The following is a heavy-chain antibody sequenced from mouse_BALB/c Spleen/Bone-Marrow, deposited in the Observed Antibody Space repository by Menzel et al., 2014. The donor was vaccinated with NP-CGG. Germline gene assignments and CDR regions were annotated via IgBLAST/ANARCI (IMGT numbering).Heavy chain of an antibody. J-gene: IGHJ2*01. CDR3: AREDFRYDAFDY. Sequence: VQLQQSGPGLVAPSQSLSISCTVSGFSLISYSVHWVRQPPGKGLEWLGVIWAGGSTNYNSALMSRLSISKDNSKSQVFLKMNSLQTDDTAIYYCAREDFRYDAFDYWGQGTTLTVSS. V-gene: IGHV2-9*02. CDR2: IWAGGST. CDR1: GFSLISYS. D-gene: IGHD2-14*01.